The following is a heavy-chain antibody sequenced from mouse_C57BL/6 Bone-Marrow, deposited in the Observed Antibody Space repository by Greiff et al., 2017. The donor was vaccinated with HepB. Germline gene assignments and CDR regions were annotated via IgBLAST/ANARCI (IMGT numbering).Heavy chain of an antibody. CDR1: GFNIKDDY. V-gene: IGHV14-4*01. J-gene: IGHJ2*01. CDR3: TTQGYYDYDGYFDY. Sequence: VQLKQSGAELVRPGASVKLSCTASGFNIKDDYMHWVKQRPEQGLAWIGWIDPENGDTEYASKFQGKATITEDTSSNTAFLQLSSLTSEDTAVYYCTTQGYYDYDGYFDYWGQGTTLTVSS. D-gene: IGHD2-4*01. CDR2: IDPENGDT.